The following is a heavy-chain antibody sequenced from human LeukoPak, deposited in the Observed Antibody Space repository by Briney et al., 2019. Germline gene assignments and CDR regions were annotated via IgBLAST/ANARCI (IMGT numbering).Heavy chain of an antibody. CDR3: AKLGYYYGSGSHDY. CDR1: GFIFNNYG. V-gene: IGHV3-30*02. Sequence: GGSLRLSCAASGFIFNNYGMHWVRQAPGKGLEWVAFIRYDGSDEYYADSVKGRFTISRDNSKNTLYLQMNSLRAEDTAVYYCAKLGYYYGSGSHDYWGQGTLVTVSS. D-gene: IGHD3-10*01. J-gene: IGHJ4*02. CDR2: IRYDGSDE.